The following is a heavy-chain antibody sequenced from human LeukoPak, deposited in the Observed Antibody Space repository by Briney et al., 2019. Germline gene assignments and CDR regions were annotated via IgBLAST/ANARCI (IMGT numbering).Heavy chain of an antibody. V-gene: IGHV3-74*01. CDR1: GFSFNSHW. D-gene: IGHD7-27*01. CDR2: INSDGSST. Sequence: GGSLRLSCAASGFSFNSHWMSWVRQAPGKGLVWVSRINSDGSSTSYADSVKGRFTISRDNAKNTLYLQMNSLRAEDTAVYYCARGTWGPSPFDYWGQGTLVTVSS. CDR3: ARGTWGPSPFDY. J-gene: IGHJ4*02.